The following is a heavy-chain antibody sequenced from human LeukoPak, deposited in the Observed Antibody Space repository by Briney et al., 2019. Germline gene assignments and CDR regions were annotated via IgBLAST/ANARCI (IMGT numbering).Heavy chain of an antibody. V-gene: IGHV3-74*01. D-gene: IGHD1-26*01. CDR1: AVPFTASW. J-gene: IGHJ5*01. Sequence: PGGSLRLSCAACAVPFTASWMHWVRQAPGKGLAWVSHISSDGSVIVYADSVKGRFSISRDNAKSTLYLQMRSLRADDTAVYYCVRDWDHFDFDSWGQGTLVTVSS. CDR3: VRDWDHFDFDS. CDR2: ISSDGSVI.